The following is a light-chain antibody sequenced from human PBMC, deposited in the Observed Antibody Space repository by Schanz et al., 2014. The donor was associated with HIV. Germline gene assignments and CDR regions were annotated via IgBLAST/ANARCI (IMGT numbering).Light chain of an antibody. J-gene: IGLJ2*01. CDR2: YDT. V-gene: IGLV3-21*01. CDR1: NLGSKS. CDR3: QVWESSTDVV. Sequence: SYELTQPPSVSVAPGETARITCGGGNLGSKSVHWYQQKPGQAPVLVLYYDTDRPSGIPERFSGSNSANTATLTIGRVEAGDEADYYCQVWESSTDVVLGGGTKLTVL.